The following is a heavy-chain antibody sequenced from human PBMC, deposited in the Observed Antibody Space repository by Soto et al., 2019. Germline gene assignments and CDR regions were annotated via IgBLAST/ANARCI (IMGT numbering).Heavy chain of an antibody. CDR1: SGSISSSNW. CDR2: IYHSGST. V-gene: IGHV4-4*02. J-gene: IGHJ4*02. D-gene: IGHD6-19*01. CDR3: ARARLYSSGWPFFDY. Sequence: LSLTCAVSSGSISSSNWWSWVRQPPGKGLEWIGEIYHSGSTNYNPSLKSRVTISVDKSKNQFSLKLSSVTAADTAVYYCARARLYSSGWPFFDYWGQGTLVTVSS.